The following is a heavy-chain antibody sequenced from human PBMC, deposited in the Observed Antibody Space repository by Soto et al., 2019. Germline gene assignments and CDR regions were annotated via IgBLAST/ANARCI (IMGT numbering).Heavy chain of an antibody. D-gene: IGHD5-12*01. CDR3: ARENRMATTNHYYYYMDV. CDR2: MNPNSGNT. CDR1: GYTFTGYD. V-gene: IGHV1-8*01. J-gene: IGHJ6*03. Sequence: ASVKVSCKASGYTFTGYDINWVRQATGQGLEWMGWMNPNSGNTGYAQKFQGRVTMTRNTSISTAYMELSRLRSDETAVYYCARENRMATTNHYYYYMDVWGKGTTVTVSS.